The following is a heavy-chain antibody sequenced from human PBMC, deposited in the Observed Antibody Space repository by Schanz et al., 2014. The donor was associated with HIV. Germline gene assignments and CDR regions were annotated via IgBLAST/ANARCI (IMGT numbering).Heavy chain of an antibody. CDR1: GFTFSSYG. CDR3: AKGRVSDSPLFDY. J-gene: IGHJ4*02. Sequence: QVQLVESGGGVVQPGRSLRLSCAASGFTFSSYGMHWVRQAPGKGLEWVAVISYDGSSKYYADSVKGRFTISRDNSKNMLYLQMRSLRGQDTAVYFCAKGRVSDSPLFDYWGQGTLVTVSS. V-gene: IGHV3-30*18. CDR2: ISYDGSSK.